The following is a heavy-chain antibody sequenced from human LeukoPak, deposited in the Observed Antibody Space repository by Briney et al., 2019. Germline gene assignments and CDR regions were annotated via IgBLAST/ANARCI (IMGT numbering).Heavy chain of an antibody. CDR3: ARHRTIYYDSSGYCV. J-gene: IGHJ4*02. V-gene: IGHV4-39*01. D-gene: IGHD3-22*01. CDR1: GGSIRRSSYY. CDR2: MYYSGST. Sequence: PSETLSLTCTVSGGSIRRSSYYWGWIRQPPGKGLGWIGSMYYSGSTYYNPSLKSRVTISVDTSKNQFSLKLSSATAADTAVYYCARHRTIYYDSSGYCVWGQGTLVTVSS.